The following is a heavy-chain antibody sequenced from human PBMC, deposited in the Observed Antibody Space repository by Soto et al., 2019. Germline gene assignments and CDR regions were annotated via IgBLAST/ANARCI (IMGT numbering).Heavy chain of an antibody. D-gene: IGHD2-15*01. V-gene: IGHV4-39*01. CDR3: ARHTPAISISDH. CDR1: GGSISSSSYY. Sequence: QLQLQESGPGLVKPSETLSLTCTVSGGSISSSSYYWGWIRQPPGKGLEWIGSIYYSGSTYYIPSLKSRVTKSVNTSKTQFSRKLSSVTAADTAVYYCARHTPAISISDHWGQGTLVTVSS. CDR2: IYYSGST. J-gene: IGHJ4*02.